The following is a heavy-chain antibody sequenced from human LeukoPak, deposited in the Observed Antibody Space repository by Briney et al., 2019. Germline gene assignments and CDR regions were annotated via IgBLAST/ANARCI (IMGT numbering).Heavy chain of an antibody. Sequence: GGSLRLSCAASGFTFSSYWMHWVRQAPGKGLVWVSRINSDGSSTSYADSVKGRFTISRDNAKNTLYLQMNSLRAEDTAVYYCARAGYCSSTSCPYFDYWGQGTLVTVSS. CDR2: INSDGSST. CDR1: GFTFSSYW. V-gene: IGHV3-74*01. CDR3: ARAGYCSSTSCPYFDY. D-gene: IGHD2-2*01. J-gene: IGHJ4*02.